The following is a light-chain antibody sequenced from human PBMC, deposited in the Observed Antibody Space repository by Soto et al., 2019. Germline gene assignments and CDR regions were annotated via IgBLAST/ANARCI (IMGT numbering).Light chain of an antibody. CDR2: EAY. J-gene: IGLJ1*01. CDR3: CSNAVGSTYV. CDR1: STDVGSHKL. V-gene: IGLV2-23*01. Sequence: QSVLTQPASVSGSPGQSITISCTGTSTDVGSHKLVSWYQQYPGNAPKLIIFEAYKRPSGVSNRFSGSKSGSTASLTISGLQAEDEAYYYCCSNAVGSTYVFGTGTKVTVL.